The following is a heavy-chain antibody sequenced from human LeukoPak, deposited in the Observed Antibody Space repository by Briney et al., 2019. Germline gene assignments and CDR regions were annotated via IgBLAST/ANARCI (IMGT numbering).Heavy chain of an antibody. V-gene: IGHV1-69*13. J-gene: IGHJ5*02. D-gene: IGHD2-2*01. Sequence: SVNVSCKASGGTFSSYVISWVRQAPGQGLEWMGGIIPIFGTANYAQKFQGRVTITADESTSTAYMELSSLRSEDTAVYYCARALLRYCSSTSCYWFDPWGQGTLVTVSS. CDR1: GGTFSSYV. CDR3: ARALLRYCSSTSCYWFDP. CDR2: IIPIFGTA.